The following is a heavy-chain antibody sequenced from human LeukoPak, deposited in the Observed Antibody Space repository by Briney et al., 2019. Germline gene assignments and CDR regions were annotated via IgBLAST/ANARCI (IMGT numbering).Heavy chain of an antibody. CDR2: TYYRSTWYN. D-gene: IGHD2-15*01. CDR3: ASGGYCGGGTCQYYFDS. J-gene: IGHJ4*02. Sequence: SQTLSLTCAISGDSVSSNSAAWNWFRQSPSRGLEWLGRTYYRSTWYNDYALSVKSRILIKPDTSKNQFSLQLNSVTPEDTAVYYFASGGYCGGGTCQYYFDSWGQGTLVTVSS. V-gene: IGHV6-1*01. CDR1: GDSVSSNSAA.